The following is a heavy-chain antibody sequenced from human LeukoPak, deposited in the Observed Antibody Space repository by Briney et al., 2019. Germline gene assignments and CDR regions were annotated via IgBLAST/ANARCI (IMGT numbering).Heavy chain of an antibody. D-gene: IGHD6-13*01. Sequence: GGSLRLSCAASGFTFSSYAMHWVRQAPGKGLEWMAFISYDGNSKYYADSVKGRFTISRDNSKNTLYLQMNSLRAEDTAVYYCARGLQIVAAAGTDFDYWGQGTLVTVSS. V-gene: IGHV3-30*03. CDR1: GFTFSSYA. CDR3: ARGLQIVAAAGTDFDY. CDR2: ISYDGNSK. J-gene: IGHJ4*02.